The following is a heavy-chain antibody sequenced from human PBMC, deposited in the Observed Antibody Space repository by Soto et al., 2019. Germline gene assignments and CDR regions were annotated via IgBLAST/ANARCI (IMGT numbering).Heavy chain of an antibody. D-gene: IGHD3-22*01. Sequence: EVQLVESGGGLVKPGGSLRLSCAASGFTFSSYSMNWVRQAPGKGLEWVSSISSSSSYIYYADSVKGRFTISRDNAKNSLYLQMNSLRAEDTAVYYCARDRLMGTMIVVVTYFDYWGQGALVTVSS. CDR1: GFTFSSYS. V-gene: IGHV3-21*01. CDR2: ISSSSSYI. J-gene: IGHJ4*02. CDR3: ARDRLMGTMIVVVTYFDY.